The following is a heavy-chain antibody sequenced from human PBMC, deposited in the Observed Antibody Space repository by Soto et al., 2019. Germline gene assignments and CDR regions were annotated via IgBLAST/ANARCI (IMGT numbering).Heavy chain of an antibody. Sequence: SETLSLTCTVSGDSISSGAYYWSWIRQHPGKGLEWIGYISYSGRTYYNPSLKSRLTISLDTSENQFSLKLTSVTAADTAMYYCAGARQYYDCEFDPWGQGTLVTVSS. J-gene: IGHJ5*02. CDR2: ISYSGRT. V-gene: IGHV4-31*03. D-gene: IGHD3-22*01. CDR1: GDSISSGAYY. CDR3: AGARQYYDCEFDP.